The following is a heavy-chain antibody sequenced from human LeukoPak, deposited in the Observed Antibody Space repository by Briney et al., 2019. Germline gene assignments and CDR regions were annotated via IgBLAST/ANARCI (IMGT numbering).Heavy chain of an antibody. J-gene: IGHJ4*02. Sequence: SVKVSCKASGDTFSSYAISWVRQAPGQGLEWMGGIIPIFGTTNYAQKFQGRVTITADKSTSTAYMELSSLRSEDTAVYYCARSTAMATFDYWGQGTLVTVSS. CDR2: IIPIFGTT. D-gene: IGHD2-2*01. CDR1: GDTFSSYA. CDR3: ARSTAMATFDY. V-gene: IGHV1-69*06.